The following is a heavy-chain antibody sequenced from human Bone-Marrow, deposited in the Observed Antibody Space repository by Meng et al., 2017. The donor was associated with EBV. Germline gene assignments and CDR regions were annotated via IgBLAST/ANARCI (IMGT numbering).Heavy chain of an antibody. Sequence: EVQLVESGXGLVQPGGXLRLSCAASGFTFSSDAMSWVRQAPGKGLEWVSAISGSGGSTYYADSVKGRFTISRDNSKNTLYLQMNSLRAEDTAVYYCAVVVITFGSPGGWGQGTLVTVSS. CDR1: GFTFSSDA. CDR3: AVVVITFGSPGG. D-gene: IGHD3-22*01. V-gene: IGHV3-23*04. J-gene: IGHJ4*02. CDR2: ISGSGGST.